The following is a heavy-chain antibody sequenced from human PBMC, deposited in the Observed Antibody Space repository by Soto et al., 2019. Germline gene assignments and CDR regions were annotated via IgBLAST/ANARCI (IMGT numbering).Heavy chain of an antibody. D-gene: IGHD3-10*01. CDR2: SSGSGGST. Sequence: PGGSLRLSCAASGFTFSSYAMSWVRQAPGKGLEWVSASSGSGGSTDYVDSVKGRFTISRDNSKNTLYLQMNSLRAEDTAVYYCAKDGYCYGGSADAFDIRGQGTTVPGSS. CDR3: AKDGYCYGGSADAFDI. CDR1: GFTFSSYA. V-gene: IGHV3-23*01. J-gene: IGHJ3*02.